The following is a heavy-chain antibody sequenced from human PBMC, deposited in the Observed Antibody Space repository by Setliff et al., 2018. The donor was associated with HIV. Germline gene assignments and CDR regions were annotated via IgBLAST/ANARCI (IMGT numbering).Heavy chain of an antibody. CDR1: GVSISSYY. V-gene: IGHV4-59*08. CDR3: ARRGVEFRELLYSIGAFDL. D-gene: IGHD3-10*01. Sequence: TSETLSLTCTVSGVSISSYYWSWIRQPPGKGLEWIGYIDNRWSTKYKPSLKSRVTISVDTPKKQFSLKLTSVTATDTAVYYCARRGVEFRELLYSIGAFDLWGQGTMVTVSS. CDR2: IDNRWST. J-gene: IGHJ3*01.